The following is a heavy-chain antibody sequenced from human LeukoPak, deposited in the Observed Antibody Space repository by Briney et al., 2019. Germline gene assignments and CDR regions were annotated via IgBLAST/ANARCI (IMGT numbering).Heavy chain of an antibody. V-gene: IGHV1-46*01. Sequence: ASVKVSCKASGYTFTTYYIHWVRQAPGQGLEWMGIISPSGGSTSYAQKFQGRVTMTRDTSTSTVYMELSSLRSEDTAVYYCTRTYYYDSGGYYCGRDAFDIWGQGTMVTVSS. CDR2: ISPSGGST. D-gene: IGHD3-22*01. CDR1: GYTFTTYY. CDR3: TRTYYYDSGGYYCGRDAFDI. J-gene: IGHJ3*02.